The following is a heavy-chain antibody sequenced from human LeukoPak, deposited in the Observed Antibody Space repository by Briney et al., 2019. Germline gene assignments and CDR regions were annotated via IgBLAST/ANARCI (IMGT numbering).Heavy chain of an antibody. CDR1: GFTFSSYA. CDR2: ISYDGSNE. J-gene: IGHJ4*02. Sequence: GGSLRLSCAASGFTFSSYAMHWVRQAPGKGLEWVAVISYDGSNEYYADSVKGRFTISRDNSKNTLYLQMNSLRAEDTAVYYCARELLMCGSGFDYWGQGTLVTVSS. D-gene: IGHD3-10*01. CDR3: ARELLMCGSGFDY. V-gene: IGHV3-30-3*01.